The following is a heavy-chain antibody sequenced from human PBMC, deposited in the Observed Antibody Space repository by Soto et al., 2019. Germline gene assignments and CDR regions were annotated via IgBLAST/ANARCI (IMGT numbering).Heavy chain of an antibody. D-gene: IGHD2-15*01. CDR3: ARYPSRYCSGGSCSSAFDI. V-gene: IGHV3-73*01. J-gene: IGHJ3*02. CDR1: GFTFSGSA. Sequence: PGGSLRLSCAASGFTFSGSAMHWVRQASGKGLEWVGRIRSKANSYATAYAASVKGRFTISRDDSKNTAYLQMNSLRAEDTAVYYCARYPSRYCSGGSCSSAFDIWGQGTMVTVSS. CDR2: IRSKANSYAT.